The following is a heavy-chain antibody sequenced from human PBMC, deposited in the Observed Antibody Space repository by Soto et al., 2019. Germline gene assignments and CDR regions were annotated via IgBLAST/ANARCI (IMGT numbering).Heavy chain of an antibody. CDR1: GGSITSGDCY. CDR3: ARARVMAAPHYVDY. V-gene: IGHV4-30-4*01. CDR2: IYYSGTT. Sequence: QVQLQESGPGLVKPSQTLSLTCTVSGGSITSGDCYWNWLRQPPGKGLEWIGYIYYSGTTNYNPSLKSRVAISVDMSKNQLSLKLNSVAAADTAVYYCARARVMAAPHYVDYWGQGTLVTVSS. D-gene: IGHD3-16*01. J-gene: IGHJ4*02.